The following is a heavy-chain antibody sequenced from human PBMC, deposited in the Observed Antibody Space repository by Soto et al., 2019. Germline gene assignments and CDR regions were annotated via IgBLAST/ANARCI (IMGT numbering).Heavy chain of an antibody. CDR2: IKEDGTQT. V-gene: IGHV3-7*04. Sequence: DVQVVESGGDLVQPGGSLRLSCVVSGFSLSGFWMSWVRQAPGKGLEWVANIKEDGTQTYYVDSVKGRFTISRDNAKNSLFLQMNSVRVEDTAVYYCVRDYFGPGPYWGQGTLVTVSS. D-gene: IGHD3-10*01. CDR3: VRDYFGPGPY. CDR1: GFSLSGFW. J-gene: IGHJ4*01.